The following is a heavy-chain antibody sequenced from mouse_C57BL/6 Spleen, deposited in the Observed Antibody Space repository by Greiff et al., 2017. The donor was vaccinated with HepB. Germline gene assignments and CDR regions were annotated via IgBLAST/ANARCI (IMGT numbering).Heavy chain of an antibody. CDR1: GYTFTDYN. Sequence: EVQLQQSGPELVKPGASVKIPCKASGYTFTDYNMDWVKQSHGKSLEWIGDINPNNGGTSYNQKFKGKATLTVDKSSSTAYMELRSLTSEDTAVYYCERSGLHYYFDYWGQGTTLTVSS. CDR2: INPNNGGT. D-gene: IGHD2-13*01. J-gene: IGHJ2*01. V-gene: IGHV1-18*01. CDR3: ERSGLHYYFDY.